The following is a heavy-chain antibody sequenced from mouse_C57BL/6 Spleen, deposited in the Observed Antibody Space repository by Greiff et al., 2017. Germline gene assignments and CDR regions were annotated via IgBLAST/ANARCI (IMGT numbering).Heavy chain of an antibody. V-gene: IGHV1-4*01. CDR1: GYTFTSYT. CDR2: INPSSGYT. D-gene: IGHD3-1*01. J-gene: IGHJ1*03. CDR3: ARGLQGYDWYFDV. Sequence: QVQLQQSGAELARPGASVKMSCKASGYTFTSYTMHWVKQRPGPGLEWIGYINPSSGYTKYNQKFKDKATLTADKSSSTAYMQLSSLTSEDSAVYYCARGLQGYDWYFDVWGTGTTVTVSS.